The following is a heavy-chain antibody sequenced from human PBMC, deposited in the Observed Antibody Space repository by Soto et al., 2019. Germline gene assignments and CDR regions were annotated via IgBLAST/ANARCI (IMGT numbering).Heavy chain of an antibody. CDR2: ISSSGSLM. CDR1: GFTFSSDS. CDR3: ARDPPSGTTLDWFDS. Sequence: EVQLVESGGGLVKPGGSLRLSCAASGFTFSSDSMGWVRQAPGKGLEWVASISSSGSLMNYADSVKGRFTISRDNAKNSLYLQMRSLKDEDTAVYYCARDPPSGTTLDWFDSWGQGTLVTVSS. V-gene: IGHV3-21*01. D-gene: IGHD1-7*01. J-gene: IGHJ5*01.